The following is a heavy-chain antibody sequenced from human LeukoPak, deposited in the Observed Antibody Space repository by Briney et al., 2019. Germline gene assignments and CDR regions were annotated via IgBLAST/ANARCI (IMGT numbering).Heavy chain of an antibody. J-gene: IGHJ4*02. Sequence: SETLSLTCTVSGGSISSSGYYWSWIRQSPGKGLEWIGYIYYSGSTNYNPSLKSRVTISVDTSKNQFSLKLSSVTAADTAVYYCARTSRSSFYWGQGTLVTVSS. V-gene: IGHV4-61*08. CDR3: ARTSRSSFY. CDR1: GGSISSSGYY. D-gene: IGHD6-6*01. CDR2: IYYSGST.